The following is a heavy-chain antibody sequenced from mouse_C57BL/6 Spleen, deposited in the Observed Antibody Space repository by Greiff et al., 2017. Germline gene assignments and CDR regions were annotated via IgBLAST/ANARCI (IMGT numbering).Heavy chain of an antibody. D-gene: IGHD2-1*01. CDR2: ISYDGSN. V-gene: IGHV3-6*01. Sequence: ESGPGLVKPSQSLSLTCSVTGYSITSGYYWNWIRQFPGNKLEWMGYISYDGSNNYNPSLKNRISITRDTSKNQFFLKLNSVTTEDTATYYCARGGGYGNSFAYWGQGTLVTVSA. CDR3: ARGGGYGNSFAY. J-gene: IGHJ3*01. CDR1: GYSITSGYY.